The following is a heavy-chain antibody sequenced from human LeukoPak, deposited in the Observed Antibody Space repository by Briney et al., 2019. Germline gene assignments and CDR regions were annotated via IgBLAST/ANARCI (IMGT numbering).Heavy chain of an antibody. CDR2: ISSSSSTI. D-gene: IGHD2-15*01. J-gene: IGHJ4*02. CDR3: TRNPHPHCSGVHCPCDS. V-gene: IGHV3-48*02. Sequence: GGSLRLSCVASGFTFSSYSMNWVRQAPGKGLEWVSYISSSSSTIYYADSVKGRFTISRDNAKNSLYLQMNSLRDEDTAVYYCTRNPHPHCSGVHCPCDSWGQGTLVTVSS. CDR1: GFTFSSYS.